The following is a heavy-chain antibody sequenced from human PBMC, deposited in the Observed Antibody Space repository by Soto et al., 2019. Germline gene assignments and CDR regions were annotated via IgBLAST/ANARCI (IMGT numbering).Heavy chain of an antibody. V-gene: IGHV3-30*18. CDR2: ISYDGSNK. J-gene: IGHJ6*02. CDR1: GFTFSSYG. CDR3: AKKGPLFDPAEVRFLEWFATSYGMDV. Sequence: QVQLVESGGGVVQPGRSLRLSCAASGFTFSSYGMHWVRQAPGKGLEWVAVISYDGSNKYYADSVKGRFTISRDNSKNTLYLQMNSLRAEDRAVYYCAKKGPLFDPAEVRFLEWFATSYGMDVWGQGTTVTVSS. D-gene: IGHD3-3*01.